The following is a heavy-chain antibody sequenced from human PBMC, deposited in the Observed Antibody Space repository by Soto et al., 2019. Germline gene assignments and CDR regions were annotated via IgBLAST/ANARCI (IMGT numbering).Heavy chain of an antibody. D-gene: IGHD3-16*01. CDR3: ARRGGTTASPSHN. Sequence: GESLKISCQGSGYTFTSYWIGWVRQMPGKGLEWMGIIYPGDSDTRYTPSFQGQVTISVDKSINTAYLQWSSLKASDTAIYYCARRGGTTASPSHNWGQGTLVTVSS. CDR2: IYPGDSDT. CDR1: GYTFTSYW. J-gene: IGHJ4*02. V-gene: IGHV5-51*01.